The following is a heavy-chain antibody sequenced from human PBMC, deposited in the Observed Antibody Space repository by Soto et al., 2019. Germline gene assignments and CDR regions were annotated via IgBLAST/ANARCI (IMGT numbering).Heavy chain of an antibody. J-gene: IGHJ6*03. CDR2: INHSGST. Sequence: SETLSLTCAVYGGSFSGYYWSWIRQPPGKGLEWIGEINHSGSTNYNPSLKSRVTISVDTSKNQFSLKLSSVTAADTAVYYCARGPQRDRTYYYYYYMDVWGKGTTVTVSS. V-gene: IGHV4-34*01. CDR3: ARGPQRDRTYYYYYYMDV. CDR1: GGSFSGYY.